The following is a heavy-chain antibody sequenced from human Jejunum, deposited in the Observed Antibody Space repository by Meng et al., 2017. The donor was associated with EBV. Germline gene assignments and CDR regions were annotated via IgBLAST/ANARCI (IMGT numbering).Heavy chain of an antibody. CDR3: TREWGADY. J-gene: IGHJ4*02. D-gene: IGHD3-16*01. CDR2: ISNDGNNK. Sequence: QVQLGGAGGGGVQSGRSRRLSCAASGFTFSGHAMQWVRQAPGKGLKWVALISNDGNNKYYADSVKGRFTISRDNSKNTLYLQMNSLRVDDTALYYCTREWGADYWGQGTLVTVSS. CDR1: GFTFSGHA. V-gene: IGHV3-30-3*01.